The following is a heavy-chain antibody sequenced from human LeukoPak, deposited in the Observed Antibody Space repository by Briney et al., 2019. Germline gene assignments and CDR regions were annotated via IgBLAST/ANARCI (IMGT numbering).Heavy chain of an antibody. CDR3: ARRVPKWLNYFDY. CDR1: GGSISSSSYY. Sequence: SETLSLTCPVSGGSISSSSYYWGWIRQPPGKGLEWIGSIYYSGSTYYNPSLKSRVTISVDTSKNQFSLKLSSVTAADTAVYYCARRVPKWLNYFDYWGQGTLVTVSS. CDR2: IYYSGST. D-gene: IGHD6-19*01. V-gene: IGHV4-39*01. J-gene: IGHJ4*02.